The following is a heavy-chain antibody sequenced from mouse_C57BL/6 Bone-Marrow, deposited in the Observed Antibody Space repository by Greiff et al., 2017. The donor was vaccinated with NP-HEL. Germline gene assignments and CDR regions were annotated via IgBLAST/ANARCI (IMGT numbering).Heavy chain of an antibody. D-gene: IGHD2-2*01. CDR2: IYPGDGDT. CDR3: ASWLPAWFAY. CDR1: GYAFSSSW. J-gene: IGHJ3*01. V-gene: IGHV1-82*01. Sequence: VQVVESGPELVKPGASVKISCKASGYAFSSSWMNWVKQRPGKGLEWIGRIYPGDGDTNYNGKFKGKATLTADKSSSTAYMQLSSLTSEDSAVYFCASWLPAWFAYWGQGTPVTVSA.